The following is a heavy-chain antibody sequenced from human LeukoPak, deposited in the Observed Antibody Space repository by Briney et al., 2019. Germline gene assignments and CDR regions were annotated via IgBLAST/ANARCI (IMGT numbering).Heavy chain of an antibody. CDR2: IYYSGST. J-gene: IGHJ6*02. CDR3: ASLTYYYESSGSGRYYYGMDV. D-gene: IGHD3-22*01. Sequence: SETLSLTCTVSGGSISSYYWSWIRQPPGKGLEWIGYIYYSGSTNYNPSLESRVTISVDTSKNQFSLKLSSVTAADTAVYYCASLTYYYESSGSGRYYYGMDVWGQGTTVTVSS. V-gene: IGHV4-59*01. CDR1: GGSISSYY.